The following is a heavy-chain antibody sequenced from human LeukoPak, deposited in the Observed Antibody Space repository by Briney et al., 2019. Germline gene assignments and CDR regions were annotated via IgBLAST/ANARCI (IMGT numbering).Heavy chain of an antibody. D-gene: IGHD6-13*01. CDR3: AKAGGLWPQLVPSDY. J-gene: IGHJ4*02. CDR1: GFTFTSYA. Sequence: GGSLRLSCAVSGFTFTSYALSWVRQAPGKGLEWVSAISGSGDRTYYADSVKGRFTISRDNSKNTLYLQMNSLRAEDTAIYYCAKAGGLWPQLVPSDYWGQGTLVTVSS. V-gene: IGHV3-23*01. CDR2: ISGSGDRT.